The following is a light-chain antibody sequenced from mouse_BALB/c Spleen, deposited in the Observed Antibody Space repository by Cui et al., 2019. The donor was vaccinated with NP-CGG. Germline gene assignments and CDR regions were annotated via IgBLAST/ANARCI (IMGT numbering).Light chain of an antibody. J-gene: IGLJ1*01. CDR1: TGTVTTSYY. V-gene: IGLV1*01. CDR2: GTN. CDR3: ALWYSNHWV. Sequence: QAVVTQESALTTSPGETVTLTCRPSTGTVTTSYYANWVQEKPDHLFTGLIGGTNNRAPGVPARFSGSLIGDKAALTITGAQTEDEAIYFCALWYSNHWVFGGGTKLTVL.